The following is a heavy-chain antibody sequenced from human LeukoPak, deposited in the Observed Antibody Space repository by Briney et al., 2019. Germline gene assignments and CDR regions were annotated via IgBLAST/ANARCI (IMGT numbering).Heavy chain of an antibody. V-gene: IGHV1-69*04. CDR1: GGTFSSYA. CDR3: ARDGSIAAAFPDFGY. J-gene: IGHJ4*02. D-gene: IGHD6-13*01. Sequence: ASVKVSCKASGGTFSSYAISWVRQAPGQGLEWMGRIIPILGIANYAQKFQGRVTITADKSTSTAYMELSSLRSEDTAVYYCARDGSIAAAFPDFGYWGQGTLVTVSS. CDR2: IIPILGIA.